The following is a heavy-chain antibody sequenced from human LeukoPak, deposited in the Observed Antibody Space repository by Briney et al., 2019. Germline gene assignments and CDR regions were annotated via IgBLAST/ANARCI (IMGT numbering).Heavy chain of an antibody. CDR1: GYTFTSYY. V-gene: IGHV1-46*01. CDR2: INPSGGST. J-gene: IGHJ5*02. D-gene: IGHD3-9*01. Sequence: ASVKVSCKASGYTFTSYYMHWVRQAPGQGLEWMGIINPSGGSTSYAQKFQGRVTTTRDTSTSTVYMELSSLRSEDTAVYYCAREGSRYFDWLLFNWFDPWGQGTLVTVSS. CDR3: AREGSRYFDWLLFNWFDP.